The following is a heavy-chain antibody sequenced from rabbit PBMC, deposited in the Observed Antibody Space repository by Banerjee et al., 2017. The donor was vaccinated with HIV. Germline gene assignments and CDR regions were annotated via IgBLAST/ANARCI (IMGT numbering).Heavy chain of an antibody. CDR1: GFSFSSSYW. D-gene: IGHD1-1*01. CDR2: IDAGSGST. J-gene: IGHJ4*01. V-gene: IGHV1S40*01. CDR3: ARRDAWSGGYNL. Sequence: QSLEESGGDLVKPGASLTLTCTASGFSFSSSYWICWVRQAPGKGLEWIACIDAGSGSTYYATWAKGRFTISKTSSTTVTLQMTSLTAADTATYFCARRDAWSGGYNLWGQGTLVTVS.